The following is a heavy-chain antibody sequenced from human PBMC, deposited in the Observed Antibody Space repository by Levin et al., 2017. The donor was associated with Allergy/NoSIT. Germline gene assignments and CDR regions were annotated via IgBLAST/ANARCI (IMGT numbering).Heavy chain of an antibody. Sequence: GESLKISCAASGFTFSTYSMNWVRQAPGKGLEWVSYTDKRSSTIYYVDSVKGRFTISRDNAKNSLYLQMNSLRAEDTAVYYCATGGEDGWDLDNWGQGTLVSVSS. CDR1: GFTFSTYS. D-gene: IGHD5-24*01. V-gene: IGHV3-48*01. CDR2: TDKRSSTI. CDR3: ATGGEDGWDLDN. J-gene: IGHJ4*02.